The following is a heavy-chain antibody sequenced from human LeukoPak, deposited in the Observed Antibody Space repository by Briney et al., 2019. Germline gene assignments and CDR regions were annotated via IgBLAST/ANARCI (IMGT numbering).Heavy chain of an antibody. CDR1: GGSISPLY. Sequence: PETLSLTCTVSGGSISPLYWSWIRQPPGKGLEFIGYIYYSGTTNYNPSLKSRVTLSVDTSKNQFSLKLSSVTAADTAVYYCARGGVAAKYYFDSWGQGTLVTVSS. V-gene: IGHV4-59*11. CDR2: IYYSGTT. CDR3: ARGGVAAKYYFDS. J-gene: IGHJ4*02. D-gene: IGHD3-10*01.